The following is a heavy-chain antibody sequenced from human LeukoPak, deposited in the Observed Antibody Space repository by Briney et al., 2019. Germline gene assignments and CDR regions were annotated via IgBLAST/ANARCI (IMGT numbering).Heavy chain of an antibody. V-gene: IGHV3-9*01. CDR2: ISWNSGSI. CDR1: GFTFDDYA. CDR3: ARVAPHYYYMDV. Sequence: PGRSLRLSCAASGFTFDDYAMHWVRQAPGKGLEWVSGISWNSGSIGYADSVRGRFTISRDNAKNSLYLQMNSLRAEDTAVYYCARVAPHYYYMDVWGKGTTVTVSS. J-gene: IGHJ6*03.